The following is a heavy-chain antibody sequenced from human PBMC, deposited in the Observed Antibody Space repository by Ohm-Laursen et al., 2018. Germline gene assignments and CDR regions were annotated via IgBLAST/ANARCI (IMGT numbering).Heavy chain of an antibody. CDR3: ARDNMPYCTSTSCDLFGMDV. Sequence: SDTLSLTCNASDGSIDNYHWTWIRQAPGKTLEWMGSLTYRGSTYYNPSLKSRVTVSIHTSRNQFSLKLTSVTAADTAVYYCARDNMPYCTSTSCDLFGMDVWGQGTTVTVSS. J-gene: IGHJ6*02. V-gene: IGHV4-59*01. D-gene: IGHD2-2*01. CDR1: DGSIDNYH. CDR2: LTYRGST.